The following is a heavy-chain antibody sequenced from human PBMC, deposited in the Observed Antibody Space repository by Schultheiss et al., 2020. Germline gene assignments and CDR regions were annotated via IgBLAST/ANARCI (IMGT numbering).Heavy chain of an antibody. CDR3: ARDTTGTGAFDI. J-gene: IGHJ3*02. CDR2: ISSSGSTI. D-gene: IGHD1-1*01. Sequence: GGSLRLSCAASGFTFSSYAMSWVRQAPGKGLEWVSYISSSGSTIYYADSVKGRFTISRDNSKNTLYLQMNSLRAEDTAVYYCARDTTGTGAFDIWGQGTMVTVSS. V-gene: IGHV3-23*01. CDR1: GFTFSSYA.